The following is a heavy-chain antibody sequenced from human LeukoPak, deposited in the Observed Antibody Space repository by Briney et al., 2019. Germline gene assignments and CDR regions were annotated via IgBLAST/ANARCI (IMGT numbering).Heavy chain of an antibody. CDR1: GFTFSRYW. CDR2: ISADGSVT. CDR3: ATAGGDGSRMGFDP. D-gene: IGHD2-15*01. Sequence: GGSLRPSCADSGFTFSRYWMHWVRQTPGEGLVWVSCISADGSVTRYADSVKGRFTISRDNTKSTLYLQMHSLRAEDTAVYYCATAGGDGSRMGFDPWGQGTLDTVSS. V-gene: IGHV3-74*01. J-gene: IGHJ5*02.